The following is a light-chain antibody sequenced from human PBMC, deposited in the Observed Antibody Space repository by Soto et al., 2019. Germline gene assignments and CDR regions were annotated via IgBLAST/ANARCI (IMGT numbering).Light chain of an antibody. CDR2: GAS. J-gene: IGKJ1*01. V-gene: IGKV3-15*01. Sequence: EIVMTQSPATLSVSPGERATLSCRASQSVRSNLAWYQQKPGQTPRLLIYGASTSATGIPARFSGSGSGTEFNLTISSLQSEDFAVYYCQQYNSWRTFGQGTKVDIK. CDR1: QSVRSN. CDR3: QQYNSWRT.